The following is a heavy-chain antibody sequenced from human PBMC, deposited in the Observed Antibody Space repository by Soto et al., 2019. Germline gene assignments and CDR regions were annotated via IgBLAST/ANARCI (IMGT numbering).Heavy chain of an antibody. CDR2: ISGRGDST. Sequence: GGSLRLSCAASGFTFSTYAMSWVRQLPGKGLEWVSAISGRGDSTYYADSVKGRFTISRDNSKNTLYLQMNSLRAEDTAVYYCANSGSSGWYRFDYWGQGTLVTVSS. CDR1: GFTFSTYA. CDR3: ANSGSSGWYRFDY. V-gene: IGHV3-23*01. J-gene: IGHJ4*02. D-gene: IGHD6-19*01.